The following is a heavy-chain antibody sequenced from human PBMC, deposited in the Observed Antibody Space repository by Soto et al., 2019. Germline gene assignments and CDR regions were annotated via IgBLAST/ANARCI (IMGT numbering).Heavy chain of an antibody. CDR3: ARLDHSGSYYGLGMDV. J-gene: IGHJ6*02. Sequence: GGSLRLSCAASGFTFSSYGMHWVRQAPGKGLEWVAVIWYDGSNKYYADSVKGRFTISRDNSKNTLYLQMNSLRAEDTAVYYCARLDHSGSYYGLGMDVWGQGTTVTVSS. CDR1: GFTFSSYG. D-gene: IGHD1-26*01. CDR2: IWYDGSNK. V-gene: IGHV3-33*01.